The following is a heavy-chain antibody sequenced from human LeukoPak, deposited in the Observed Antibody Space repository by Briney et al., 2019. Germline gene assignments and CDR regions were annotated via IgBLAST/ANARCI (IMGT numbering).Heavy chain of an antibody. V-gene: IGHV4-34*01. D-gene: IGHD6-13*01. J-gene: IGHJ5*02. Sequence: PSETLSLTCAVYGGSFSGYYWSWIRQPPGKGLEWIGDINHSGSTNYNPSLKSRVTISVDTSKNQFSLKLSSVTAADTAVYYCARGQGAIAAAGTRWFDPWGQGTLVTVSS. CDR1: GGSFSGYY. CDR3: ARGQGAIAAAGTRWFDP. CDR2: INHSGST.